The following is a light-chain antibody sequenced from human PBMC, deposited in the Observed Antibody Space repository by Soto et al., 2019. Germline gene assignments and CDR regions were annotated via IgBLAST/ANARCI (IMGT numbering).Light chain of an antibody. Sequence: AIRMTQSPSSFSASTGDRVTITCRASQGISSYLAWYQQKPGKAPKLLIYAASTLQSGVPSRSSGSGSATYFTLTISCLQSEDFATYYCQHYYSYPQITFGQGPRLEIK. CDR3: QHYYSYPQIT. CDR1: QGISSY. CDR2: AAS. J-gene: IGKJ5*01. V-gene: IGKV1-8*01.